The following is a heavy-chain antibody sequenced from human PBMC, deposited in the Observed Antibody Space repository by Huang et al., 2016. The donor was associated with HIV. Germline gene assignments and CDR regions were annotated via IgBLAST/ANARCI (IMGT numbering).Heavy chain of an antibody. CDR3: ARGQSGPSQWLASLGNYYYYMDV. CDR1: GGSISGSRYY. Sequence: QLQLQESGPGPVKPSATLSLTCSVSGGSISGSRYYWGWIRQPPGKGLEWIGSIYYSGASHDSPALKGRVAISVDTSKNQFSLKLSSVTAADTAVYYCARGQSGPSQWLASLGNYYYYMDVWGKGTTVTVSS. CDR2: IYYSGAS. D-gene: IGHD6-19*01. J-gene: IGHJ6*03. V-gene: IGHV4-39*01.